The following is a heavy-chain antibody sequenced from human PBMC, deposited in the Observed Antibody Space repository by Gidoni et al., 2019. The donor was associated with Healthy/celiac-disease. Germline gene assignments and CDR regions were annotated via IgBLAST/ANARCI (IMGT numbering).Heavy chain of an antibody. Sequence: QMQLVQSGPEVNKPGTSVKVSCKASIFTFSSSAVQWVRQARGQRLEWIGWIGVGSGNKNYAQKFQERVTITRDMSTSTAYMEVSSLRSEDTAVYYCAADSGTTGTTDYWGQGTLVTVSS. J-gene: IGHJ4*02. CDR3: AADSGTTGTTDY. CDR1: IFTFSSSA. V-gene: IGHV1-58*01. CDR2: IGVGSGNK. D-gene: IGHD1-1*01.